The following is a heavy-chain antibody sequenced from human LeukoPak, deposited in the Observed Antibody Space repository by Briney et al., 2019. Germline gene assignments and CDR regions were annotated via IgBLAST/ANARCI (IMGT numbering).Heavy chain of an antibody. Sequence: GGSLRLSCAASGFTFSSYAMSWVRQAPGKGLEWVSAISGSGGSTYYADSVKGRFTISRDNSKNTPYLQMNSLRAEDTAVYYCAKDRLGYCSSTSCRPYGMDVWGKGTTVTVSS. CDR1: GFTFSSYA. CDR2: ISGSGGST. CDR3: AKDRLGYCSSTSCRPYGMDV. J-gene: IGHJ6*04. D-gene: IGHD2-2*01. V-gene: IGHV3-23*01.